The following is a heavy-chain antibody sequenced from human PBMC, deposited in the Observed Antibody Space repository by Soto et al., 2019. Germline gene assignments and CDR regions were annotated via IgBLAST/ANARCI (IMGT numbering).Heavy chain of an antibody. D-gene: IGHD6-13*01. CDR3: ARALYSSSWPAERWSFAP. V-gene: IGHV4-59*08. CDR1: GDSISNSG. CDR2: IYYSGST. J-gene: IGHJ5*02. Sequence: SETLSLTCTVSGDSISNSGWRWIRQRPGKGLEWIGYIYYSGSTNYNPSLKSRVTISVDTSKNQFSLKLSSVTAADTAVYYCARALYSSSWPAERWSFAPRGQVPLATLS.